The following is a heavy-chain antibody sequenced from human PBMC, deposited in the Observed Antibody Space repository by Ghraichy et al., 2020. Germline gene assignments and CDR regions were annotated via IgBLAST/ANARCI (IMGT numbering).Heavy chain of an antibody. Sequence: GGSLRLSCAASGFTFSIYSMNWVRRAPGKGLEWVSFISASSSHIYDADAVKGLFTISRDNAKNLLYLQMNNLRAEDTAVYYCARHVETSMVTAYFGYWGQGTQVTVSS. CDR3: ARHVETSMVTAYFGY. CDR2: ISASSSHI. V-gene: IGHV3-21*01. J-gene: IGHJ4*02. D-gene: IGHD2-21*02. CDR1: GFTFSIYS.